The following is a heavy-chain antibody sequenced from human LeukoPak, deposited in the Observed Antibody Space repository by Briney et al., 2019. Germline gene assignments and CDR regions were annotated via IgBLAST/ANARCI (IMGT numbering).Heavy chain of an antibody. CDR2: IIPIFGTA. Sequence: ASVKVSCKASGGTFSSYAISWVRQAPGQGLEWMGGIIPIFGTANYAQKFQGRVTITADESTSTAYMELSSLRSEDTAVYYCARDRATVVTPYYYYYMDVWGKGTTVTVSS. V-gene: IGHV1-69*13. CDR1: GGTFSSYA. J-gene: IGHJ6*03. D-gene: IGHD4-23*01. CDR3: ARDRATVVTPYYYYYMDV.